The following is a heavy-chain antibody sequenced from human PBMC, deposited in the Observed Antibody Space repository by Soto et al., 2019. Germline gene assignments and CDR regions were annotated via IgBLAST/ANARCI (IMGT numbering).Heavy chain of an antibody. D-gene: IGHD3-3*01. Sequence: LRLSCAASGFTFSSYAMTWVRQAPGKGLEWVSISSGSGDGTYYADSVKGRFTISRDNSRNTLILQMHSLRADDTAVYYCAKNADFWSWGMGVWGQGTSVTVSS. CDR2: SSGSGDGT. J-gene: IGHJ6*02. CDR1: GFTFSSYA. V-gene: IGHV3-23*01. CDR3: AKNADFWSWGMGV.